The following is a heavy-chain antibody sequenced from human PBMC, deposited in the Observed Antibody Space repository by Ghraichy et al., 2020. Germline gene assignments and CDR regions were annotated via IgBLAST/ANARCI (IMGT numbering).Heavy chain of an antibody. V-gene: IGHV3-23*01. CDR3: AKRAIVVVPAATLYFDY. D-gene: IGHD2-2*01. CDR2: ISGSGGST. Sequence: GGSLRLSCAASGFTFSSYAMSWVRQAPGKGLEWVSAISGSGGSTYYADSVKGRFTISRDNSKNTLYLQMNSLRAEDTAVYYCAKRAIVVVPAATLYFDYWGQGTLVTVSS. CDR1: GFTFSSYA. J-gene: IGHJ4*02.